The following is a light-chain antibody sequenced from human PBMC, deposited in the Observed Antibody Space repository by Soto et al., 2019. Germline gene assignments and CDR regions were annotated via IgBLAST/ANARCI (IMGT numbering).Light chain of an antibody. Sequence: EIVLTQSPGTLSLSPGERATLSCRASQSVSSNYLAWYRRKRGQAPRLLIYGASNRATDIPGRFSGSGSGTDFPLTIPGLEPEDFAVYYFQQYGSSPPTFGPGTRVEI. CDR1: QSVSSNY. V-gene: IGKV3-20*01. CDR3: QQYGSSPPT. CDR2: GAS. J-gene: IGKJ1*01.